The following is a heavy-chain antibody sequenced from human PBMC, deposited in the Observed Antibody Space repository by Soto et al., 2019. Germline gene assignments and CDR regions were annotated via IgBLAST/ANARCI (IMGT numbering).Heavy chain of an antibody. CDR2: IDHSGST. CDR1: GGYLIGYS. J-gene: IGHJ6*03. V-gene: IGHV4-34*01. Sequence: SETLSLTCAVYGGYLIGYSWHWVRQPPGKGLEWIGEIDHSGSTKYNPSLKNRVTFSVDTSKNQFSLNLTSVTASDTALYYCARGFPVYSYYYYLDVWAKGTTVTVSS. D-gene: IGHD4-17*01. CDR3: ARGFPVYSYYYYLDV.